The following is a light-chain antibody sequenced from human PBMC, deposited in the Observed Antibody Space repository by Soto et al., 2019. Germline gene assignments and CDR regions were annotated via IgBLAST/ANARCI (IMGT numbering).Light chain of an antibody. CDR2: AAS. CDR3: QQSYITPYT. Sequence: DIQMTQSPSSLSPSVGDTVTITCRASQSISVHLNWYQQKPGKVPKLLIYAASYLQSGVPSRFSGSGSETDFALTISSLQPEDFATYYCQQSYITPYTFGQGTKLEIK. V-gene: IGKV1-39*01. CDR1: QSISVH. J-gene: IGKJ2*01.